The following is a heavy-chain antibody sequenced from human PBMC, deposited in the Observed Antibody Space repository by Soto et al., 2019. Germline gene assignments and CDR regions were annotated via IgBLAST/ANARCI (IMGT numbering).Heavy chain of an antibody. CDR3: ARTSRVKTGHRDY. Sequence: SETLSLTCAIPGYSIRTYNWWVWIRPPPGKGLEWIGYIYYTGTTYYNLSLKSRVSMSIDTATDQFYLNLGSVTAADTAVYYCARTSRVKTGHRDYWGKGIMVTVSS. CDR2: IYYTGTT. V-gene: IGHV4-28*01. J-gene: IGHJ4*02. CDR1: GYSIRTYNW. D-gene: IGHD3-9*01.